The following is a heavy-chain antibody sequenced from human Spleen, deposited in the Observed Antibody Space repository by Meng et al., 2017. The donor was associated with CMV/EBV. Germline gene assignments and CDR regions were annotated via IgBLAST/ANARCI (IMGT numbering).Heavy chain of an antibody. CDR1: GGNVINNY. J-gene: IGHJ4*02. Sequence: CGVSGGNVINNYRSWGRQAAGKGREWGSVSNSAGSGGITYYEDAVRGRFTISRNNSKNTIYLQMSSLRAEDAAVYYWARGASTGCYDYWGQGTLVTVSS. CDR2: SNSAGSGGIT. CDR3: ARGASTGCYDY. D-gene: IGHD2-2*01. V-gene: IGHV3-53*01.